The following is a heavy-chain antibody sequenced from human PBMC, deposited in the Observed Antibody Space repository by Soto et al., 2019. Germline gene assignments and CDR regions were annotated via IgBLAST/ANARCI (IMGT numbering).Heavy chain of an antibody. CDR3: ARIDTLTYHNTRGTDLHF. V-gene: IGHV1-69*06. CDR2: IIPVFNAA. J-gene: IGHJ4*02. CDR1: GGTFGSHT. D-gene: IGHD3-16*01. Sequence: QVQLVQSGVEVKKPGSSVRVSCKVSGGTFGSHTFTWVRQAPGQGLEWMGEIIPVFNAANYVQRFLDRVTITENRSATTVYLELSRLTSADTATYYCARIDTLTYHNTRGTDLHFWGQGTLVIVSS.